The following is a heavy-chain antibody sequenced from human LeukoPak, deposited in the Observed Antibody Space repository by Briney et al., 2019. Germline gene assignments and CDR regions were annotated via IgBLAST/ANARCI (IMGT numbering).Heavy chain of an antibody. D-gene: IGHD3-10*01. V-gene: IGHV1-8*01. CDR2: MNPNSGNT. CDR1: GYTFTSYD. CDR3: ARGWDRITMVRGVRKPPARWFDP. Sequence: AASVKVSCKASGYTFTSYDINWVRQAPGPGHERMGWMNPNSGNTGYAQTFQGRGSMTRNTSISTAYMELSSLRSEDTAVYYCARGWDRITMVRGVRKPPARWFDPWGQGTLVTVSS. J-gene: IGHJ5*02.